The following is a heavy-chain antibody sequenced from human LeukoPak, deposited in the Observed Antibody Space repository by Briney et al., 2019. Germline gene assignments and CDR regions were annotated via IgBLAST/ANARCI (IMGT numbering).Heavy chain of an antibody. V-gene: IGHV1-69*04. D-gene: IGHD2-15*01. CDR3: ARDNGYCSGGSCYWNWFDP. CDR1: GGTFSSYT. Sequence: ASVKVSCKASGGTFSSYTISWVRQAPGQRLEWMGRIIPILGIANYAQKFQGRVTITADKSTSTAYMELSSLRSEDTAVYYCARDNGYCSGGSCYWNWFDPWGQGTLVTVSS. J-gene: IGHJ5*02. CDR2: IIPILGIA.